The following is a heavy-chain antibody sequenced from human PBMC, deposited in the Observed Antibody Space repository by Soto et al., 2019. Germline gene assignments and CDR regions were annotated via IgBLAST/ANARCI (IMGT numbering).Heavy chain of an antibody. CDR1: GFTFSSYA. V-gene: IGHV3-23*01. Sequence: RLSCAASGFTFSSYAMSWVRQAPGKGLEWVSAISGSGGSTYYADSVKGRFTISRDNSKNTLYLQMNSLRAEDTAVYYCAKIRRKGVYAENDYWGQGTLVTV. D-gene: IGHD2-8*01. CDR3: AKIRRKGVYAENDY. CDR2: ISGSGGST. J-gene: IGHJ4*02.